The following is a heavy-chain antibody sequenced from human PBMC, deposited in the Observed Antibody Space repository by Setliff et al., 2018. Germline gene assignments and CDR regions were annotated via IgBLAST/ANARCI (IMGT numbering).Heavy chain of an antibody. Sequence: GASVKVSCKASGYTFTSYGFSWVRQAPGQGLEWMGIIDPSGDYTNYAQKFQGRVTIITDESTSAAYMELSSLTSDDTAVYYCARDPAYGAFDIWGQGTMVTVSS. D-gene: IGHD3-16*01. CDR3: ARDPAYGAFDI. V-gene: IGHV1-18*01. J-gene: IGHJ3*02. CDR1: GYTFTSYG. CDR2: IDPSGDYT.